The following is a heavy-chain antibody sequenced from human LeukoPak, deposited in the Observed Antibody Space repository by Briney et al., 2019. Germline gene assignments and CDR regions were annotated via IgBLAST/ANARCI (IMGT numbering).Heavy chain of an antibody. D-gene: IGHD3-10*01. J-gene: IGHJ4*02. CDR2: ISFDGSNK. CDR1: GFTFSSYG. CDR3: AKDQGVYGSGSYYYYFDY. V-gene: IGHV3-30*18. Sequence: GSLRLSCAASGFTFSSYGMHWVRQAPGKGLEWVAGISFDGSNKYYADSVKGRFTISRDNSKNTLYLQMNSLRAEDTAVYYCAKDQGVYGSGSYYYYFDYWGQGTLVTVSS.